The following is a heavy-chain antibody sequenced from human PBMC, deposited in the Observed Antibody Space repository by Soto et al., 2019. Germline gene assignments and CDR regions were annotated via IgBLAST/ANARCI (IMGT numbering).Heavy chain of an antibody. CDR2: IYGSGNT. D-gene: IGHD3-10*01. CDR1: GTSLNSGTNY. V-gene: IGHV4-61*01. CDR3: DGDRGPYWYDP. Sequence: SETLSLTCTVSGTSLNSGTNYWNWVRQPPGKALEWIGYIYGSGNTKYNPSLKSRVTISQDTSKNQVSLKMNSVTATDTDMYYRDGDRGPYWYDPWGQGILVTGS. J-gene: IGHJ5*02.